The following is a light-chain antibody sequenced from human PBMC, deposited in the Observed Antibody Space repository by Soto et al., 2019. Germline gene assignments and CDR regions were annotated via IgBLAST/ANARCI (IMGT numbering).Light chain of an antibody. CDR2: AAS. V-gene: IGKV1-39*01. J-gene: IGKJ4*01. CDR3: QQTDSAPS. Sequence: DLQITHSPASLSAPVGHRATSTCRASQNINIYLNWYQQRAGKAPRLLIYAASKLQSGVPSRFSGSTSGTDFTLTINSLQPEDFATYYCQQTDSAPSFGGGTKVDIK. CDR1: QNINIY.